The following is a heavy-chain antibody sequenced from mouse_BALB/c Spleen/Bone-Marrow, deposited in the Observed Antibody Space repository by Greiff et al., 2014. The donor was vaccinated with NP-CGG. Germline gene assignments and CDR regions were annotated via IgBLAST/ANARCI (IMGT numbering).Heavy chain of an antibody. V-gene: IGHV1-14*01. CDR2: INPHNDGT. CDR1: GYTFTSYV. J-gene: IGHJ2*01. CDR3: ARNFYFDY. Sequence: VQLQQSGPELVKPGASVKMSCKASGYTFTSYVMHWVKQKPGQGLEWIGYINPHNDGTKYNEKFKGKATLTSDKSSSTAYMELSSLTSEDSAVYYCARNFYFDYWGQGTTLTVSS.